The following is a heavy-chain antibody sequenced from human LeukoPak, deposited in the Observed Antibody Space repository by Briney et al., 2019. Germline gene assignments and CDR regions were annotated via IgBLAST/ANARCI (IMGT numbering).Heavy chain of an antibody. CDR2: ISSSGTTI. J-gene: IGHJ6*02. CDR1: GITFSSAE. Sequence: GGSLRLSCVAPGITFSSAEMNWVRQAPGKGLEWISYISSSGTTIHYADSVKGRFTVSRDNGEHSLYLQMTSLRAEDTGVYYCAKDRGIFTRYYYAMDVWGQGTTVTVSS. CDR3: AKDRGIFTRYYYAMDV. D-gene: IGHD6-13*01. V-gene: IGHV3-48*03.